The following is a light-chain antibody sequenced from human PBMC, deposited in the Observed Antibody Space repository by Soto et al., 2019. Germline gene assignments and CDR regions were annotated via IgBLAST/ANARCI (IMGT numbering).Light chain of an antibody. CDR2: LNSDGSH. CDR3: QTWGTGIQV. CDR1: SGHSSYA. Sequence: QPVLTQSPSASASLGASVKLTCTLSSGHSSYAIAWHQQQPEKGPRYSMKLNSDGSHRKGDGIPDRFSGSSSGAERYLTISSLQSEDEADFYCQTWGTGIQVFGGGTKLTVL. J-gene: IGLJ2*01. V-gene: IGLV4-69*01.